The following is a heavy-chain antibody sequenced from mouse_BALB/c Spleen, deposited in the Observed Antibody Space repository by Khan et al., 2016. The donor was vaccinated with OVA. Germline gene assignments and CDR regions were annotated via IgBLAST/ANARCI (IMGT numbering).Heavy chain of an antibody. CDR2: INTSNGYT. CDR3: VRNGAYYRNGCWCAY. V-gene: IGHV1-4*01. J-gene: IGHJ3*01. CDR1: GYTFTSYT. D-gene: IGHD2-14*01. Sequence: VQLQQSGAELARPGASVKMSCKASGYTFTSYTIHWIKLRPGQGMEWIGYINTSNGYTNYNQKFKDKATLTADKSSTTAYMQLSSLTSADYAVSTFVRNGAYYRNGCWCAYWGQGTLVTVAA.